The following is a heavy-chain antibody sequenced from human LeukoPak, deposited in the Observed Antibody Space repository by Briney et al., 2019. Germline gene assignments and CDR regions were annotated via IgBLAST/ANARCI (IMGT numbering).Heavy chain of an antibody. Sequence: PSETLSLTCTVSGGSISSYYWSWIRQPPGKGLEWIGYIYYSGSTNYNPSLKSRVTISVDTSKDQFSLKLSSVTAADTAVYYCARGPRSCFDYWGQGTLVTVSS. J-gene: IGHJ4*02. CDR2: IYYSGST. D-gene: IGHD2-15*01. CDR3: ARGPRSCFDY. CDR1: GGSISSYY. V-gene: IGHV4-59*12.